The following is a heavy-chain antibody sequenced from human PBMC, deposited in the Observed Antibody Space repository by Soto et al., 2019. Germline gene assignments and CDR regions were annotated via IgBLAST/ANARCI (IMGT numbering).Heavy chain of an antibody. J-gene: IGHJ4*02. V-gene: IGHV1-58*01. CDR1: GFTFTSSA. CDR3: AAGERWLQLAY. D-gene: IGHD5-12*01. Sequence: ALVKVSCKASGFTFTSSAVQWVRQARGQRLEWIGWIVVGSGNTNYAQKFQERVTITRDMSTSTACMELSSLRSEDTAVYYCAAGERWLQLAYWGQGTLVTVSS. CDR2: IVVGSGNT.